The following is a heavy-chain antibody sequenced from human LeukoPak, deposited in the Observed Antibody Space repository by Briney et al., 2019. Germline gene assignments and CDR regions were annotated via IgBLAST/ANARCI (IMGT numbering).Heavy chain of an antibody. CDR2: ISSSSSYL. J-gene: IGHJ4*02. CDR3: ARERGYSYGYSDY. D-gene: IGHD5-18*01. CDR1: GFTFSSYA. Sequence: GGSLRLSCAASGFTFSSYAMHWVRQAPGKGLEWVSSISSSSSYLYYADSVKGRFTISRDNAKNSLYLQMNSLRAEDTAVYYCARERGYSYGYSDYWGQGTLVTVSS. V-gene: IGHV3-21*01.